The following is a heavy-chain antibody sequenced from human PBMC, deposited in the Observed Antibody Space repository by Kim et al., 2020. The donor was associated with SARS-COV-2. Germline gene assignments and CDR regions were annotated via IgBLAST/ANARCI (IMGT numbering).Heavy chain of an antibody. Sequence: YSQKFQGRVTITRDNSAKPAYMELRRLKTKDTAIYYCARDMDPTVYDYWGQGTLVTVSS. D-gene: IGHD4-4*01. CDR3: ARDMDPTVYDY. J-gene: IGHJ4*02. V-gene: IGHV1-3*01.